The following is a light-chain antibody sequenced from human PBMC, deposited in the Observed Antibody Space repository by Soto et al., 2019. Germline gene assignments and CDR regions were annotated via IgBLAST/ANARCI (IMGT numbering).Light chain of an antibody. J-gene: IGKJ2*01. V-gene: IGKV3-15*01. CDR1: QSVSNN. CDR3: QQYNNGTPYT. Sequence: IVMPQSPATLSVSPGERATLSCRASQSVSNNLACYQQKPGQAPRLLMYGTSTRATGITPRFSGTGSGTAVTLTFNSLECEDFAVCSCQQYNNGTPYTCRQATILEI. CDR2: GTS.